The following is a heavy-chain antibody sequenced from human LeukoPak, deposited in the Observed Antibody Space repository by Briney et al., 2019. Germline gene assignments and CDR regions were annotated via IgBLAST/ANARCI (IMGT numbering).Heavy chain of an antibody. Sequence: SETLSLTCTVSGGSISSYYWSWIRQPPGKGLEWIGYIYYSGSTNYNPSLKSRVTISVDTSKNQFSLKLSSVTAADTAVYYCARGRYSPNWFDPWGQGTLATVSS. J-gene: IGHJ5*02. V-gene: IGHV4-59*01. CDR1: GGSISSYY. D-gene: IGHD6-13*01. CDR2: IYYSGST. CDR3: ARGRYSPNWFDP.